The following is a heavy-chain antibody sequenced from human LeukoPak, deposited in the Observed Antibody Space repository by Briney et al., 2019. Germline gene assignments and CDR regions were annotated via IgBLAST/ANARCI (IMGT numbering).Heavy chain of an antibody. Sequence: SETLSLTCTVSGGSISSGDYHWSWIRQPPGKGLEWIGYIYYSGSTYYNPSLKSRVTISVDTSKNQFSLKLSSVTAADTAVYYCARGQTYYYDSSGYYYAAWGQGTLVTVSS. CDR1: GGSISSGDYH. CDR3: ARGQTYYYDSSGYYYAA. J-gene: IGHJ5*02. D-gene: IGHD3-22*01. V-gene: IGHV4-30-4*08. CDR2: IYYSGST.